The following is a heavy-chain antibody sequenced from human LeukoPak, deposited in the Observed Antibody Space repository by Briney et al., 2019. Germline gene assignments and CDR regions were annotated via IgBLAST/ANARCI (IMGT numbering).Heavy chain of an antibody. CDR2: ISSSSSTI. Sequence: GGSLRLSCAASGFTFSSYSMNWVRQAPGKGLEWVSYISSSSSTIYYADSVKGRFTISRDNAKNSLYLQMNSLRDEDTAVYYCARDPLYEDYGDYVSSGDWGQGTLVTVS. CDR3: ARDPLYEDYGDYVSSGD. CDR1: GFTFSSYS. V-gene: IGHV3-48*02. J-gene: IGHJ4*02. D-gene: IGHD4-17*01.